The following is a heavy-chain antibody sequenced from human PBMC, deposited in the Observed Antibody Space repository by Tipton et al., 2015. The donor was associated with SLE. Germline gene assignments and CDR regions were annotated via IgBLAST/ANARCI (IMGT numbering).Heavy chain of an antibody. V-gene: IGHV4-31*03. D-gene: IGHD2-15*01. CDR1: GGSISSGGYY. CDR3: ARRTMVVAANGMDV. CDR2: IYYSGST. Sequence: TLSLTCTVSGGSISSGGYYWSWIRQHPGKGLEWIGYIYYSGSTYYNPSLKSRVTISVDTSKNQFSLKLSSATAADTAVYYCARRTMVVAANGMDVWGQGTTVTVSS. J-gene: IGHJ6*02.